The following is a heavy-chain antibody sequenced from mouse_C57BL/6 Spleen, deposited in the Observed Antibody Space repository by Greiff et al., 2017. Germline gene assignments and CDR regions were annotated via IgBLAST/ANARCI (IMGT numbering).Heavy chain of an antibody. CDR1: GFNIKDDY. Sequence: VQLKQSGAELVRPGASVKLSCTASGFNIKDDYMHWVKQRPEQGLEWIGWIDPENGDTEYASKFQGKATITADTSSNTAYLQLSSLTSEDTAVYYCTHWSYFDYWGQGTTLTVSS. V-gene: IGHV14-4*01. CDR2: IDPENGDT. CDR3: THWSYFDY. D-gene: IGHD4-1*01. J-gene: IGHJ2*01.